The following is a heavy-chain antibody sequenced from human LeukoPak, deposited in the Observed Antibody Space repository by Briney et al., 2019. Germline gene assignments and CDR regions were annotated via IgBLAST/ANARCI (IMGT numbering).Heavy chain of an antibody. CDR2: FYYSGSD. V-gene: IGHV4-59*01. J-gene: IGHJ4*02. Sequence: SETLSLTCTVSGASITSYYWNWIRQPPGKGLEWIGYFYYSGSDNYNPSLKSRITISVDTSKNQFSLKLSSVTAADTAVYYCVRGYCSGATCYHFDYWGLGTLVTVSS. CDR3: VRGYCSGATCYHFDY. D-gene: IGHD2-15*01. CDR1: GASITSYY.